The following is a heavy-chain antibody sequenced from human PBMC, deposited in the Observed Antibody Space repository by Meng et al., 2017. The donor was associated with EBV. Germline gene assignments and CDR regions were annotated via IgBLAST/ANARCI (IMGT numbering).Heavy chain of an antibody. Sequence: QVHWVQSAVEVKKPGSSVKVSCKTSGGPFRYYAISWVRQAPGQGLEWLGGFLPRLGAPNYAQKFHGRVKITADESTSTHYMDLSSLRSEDTAIYYCASESGRGYTPDYWGQGTLVTVSS. V-gene: IGHV1-69*01. D-gene: IGHD3-10*01. CDR2: FLPRLGAP. CDR3: ASESGRGYTPDY. J-gene: IGHJ4*02. CDR1: GGPFRYYA.